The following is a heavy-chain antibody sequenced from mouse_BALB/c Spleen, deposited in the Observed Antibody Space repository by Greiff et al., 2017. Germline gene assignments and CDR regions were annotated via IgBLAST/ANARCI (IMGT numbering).Heavy chain of an antibody. V-gene: IGHV2-9*02. CDR2: IWAGGST. CDR1: GFSLTSYG. J-gene: IGHJ2*01. Sequence: QVQLKESGPGLVAPSQSLSITCTVSGFSLTSYGVHWVRQPPGKGLEWLGVIWAGGSTNYNSALMSRLSISKDNSKSQVFLKMNSLQTDDTAMYYCARDDDYYYFDYWGQGTTLTVSS. D-gene: IGHD2-3*01. CDR3: ARDDDYYYFDY.